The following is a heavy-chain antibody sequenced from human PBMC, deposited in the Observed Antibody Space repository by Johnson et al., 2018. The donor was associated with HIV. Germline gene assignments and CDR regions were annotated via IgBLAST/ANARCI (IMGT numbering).Heavy chain of an antibody. D-gene: IGHD3-22*01. J-gene: IGHJ3*02. Sequence: QMLLVESGGGVVQPGRSLRLSCAASGFTFSSYGMHWVRQAPGKGLEWVAFIRYDGSNKYYADSVKGRFTISRDNSKNTLYLQMNSLRAEDTAVYYCATYYYDSSGYSYAFDIWGQGTMVTVSS. CDR3: ATYYYDSSGYSYAFDI. V-gene: IGHV3-33*08. CDR2: IRYDGSNK. CDR1: GFTFSSYG.